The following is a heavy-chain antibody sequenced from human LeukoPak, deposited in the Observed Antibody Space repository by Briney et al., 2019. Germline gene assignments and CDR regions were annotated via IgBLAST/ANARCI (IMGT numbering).Heavy chain of an antibody. CDR3: ARDRYYGSGSYYSFDY. Sequence: EASVKVSCKASGYTFTGYYMHWVRQAPGQGLEWMGWINPNSGGTNYAQKFQGRVTMTRDTSISTAYMELSRLRSDDTAVYYCARDRYYGSGSYYSFDYWGQGTLVTVSS. V-gene: IGHV1-2*02. D-gene: IGHD3-10*01. J-gene: IGHJ4*02. CDR2: INPNSGGT. CDR1: GYTFTGYY.